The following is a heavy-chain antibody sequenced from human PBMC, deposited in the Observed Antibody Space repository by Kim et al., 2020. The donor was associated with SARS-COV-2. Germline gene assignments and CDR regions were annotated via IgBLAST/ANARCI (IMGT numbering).Heavy chain of an antibody. CDR3: ARGLPCSGSGYRYNWFDP. CDR2: INHSGST. D-gene: IGHD3-10*01. Sequence: SETLSLTCAVYGGSFSGYYWSWIRQPPGKGLEWIGEINHSGSTNYNPSLKSRVTISVDTSKNQFSLKLSSVTAADTAVYYCARGLPCSGSGYRYNWFDP. J-gene: IGHJ5*02. CDR1: GGSFSGYY. V-gene: IGHV4-34*01.